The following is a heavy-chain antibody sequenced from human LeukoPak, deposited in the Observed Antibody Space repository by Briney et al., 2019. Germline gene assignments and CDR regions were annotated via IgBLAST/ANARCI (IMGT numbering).Heavy chain of an antibody. CDR1: GGSISISSYY. D-gene: IGHD1-26*01. CDR3: ANSGSYDYFDY. J-gene: IGHJ4*02. V-gene: IGHV4-39*01. CDR2: IYYSGST. Sequence: PSETLSLTCTVSGGSISISSYYWGWIRQPPGKGLEWIGSIYYSGSTYYNPSLKSRVTISVDTSKNQFSLRLSSVTAADTAVYYCANSGSYDYFDYWGQGTLVTVSS.